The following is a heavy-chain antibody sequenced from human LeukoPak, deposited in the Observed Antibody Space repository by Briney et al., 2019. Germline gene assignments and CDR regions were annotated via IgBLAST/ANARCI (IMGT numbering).Heavy chain of an antibody. CDR1: GGSISSSSYY. J-gene: IGHJ3*02. CDR2: IHYSGST. D-gene: IGHD1-1*01. CDR3: ASSTNDAFDI. V-gene: IGHV4-39*07. Sequence: PSETLSLTCTVSGGSISSSSYYWGWIRQPPGKGLEWIGSIHYSGSTNYNPSLKSRVTISVDKSKNQFSLKLSSVTAADTAVYYCASSTNDAFDIWGQGTMVTVSS.